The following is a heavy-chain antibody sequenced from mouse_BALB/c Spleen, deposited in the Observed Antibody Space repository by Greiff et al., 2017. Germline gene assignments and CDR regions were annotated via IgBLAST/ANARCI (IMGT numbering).Heavy chain of an antibody. D-gene: IGHD3-1*01. Sequence: EVQGVESGGGLVKPGGSLKLSCAASGFTFSDYYMYWVRQTPEKRLEWVATISDGGSYTYYPDSVKGRFTISRDNAKNNLYLQMSSLKSEDTAMYYCAREGLLSAMDYWGQGTSVTVSS. CDR1: GFTFSDYY. V-gene: IGHV5-4*02. CDR3: AREGLLSAMDY. J-gene: IGHJ4*01. CDR2: ISDGGSYT.